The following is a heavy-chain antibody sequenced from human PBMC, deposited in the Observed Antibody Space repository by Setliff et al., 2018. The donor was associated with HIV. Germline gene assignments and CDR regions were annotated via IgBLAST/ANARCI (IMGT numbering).Heavy chain of an antibody. CDR2: ISGYNGNT. D-gene: IGHD6-19*01. CDR3: ARVPYRSAWFSGGHDAFDV. CDR1: GYTFNRYG. V-gene: IGHV1-18*01. J-gene: IGHJ3*01. Sequence: ASVKVSCKASGYTFNRYGISWVRQAPGQGLEWMGWISGYNGNTKYVQNLQGRVTMSTDTSTSTVYMELRSLRSDDTAVYYCARVPYRSAWFSGGHDAFDVWGQGAMVTVSS.